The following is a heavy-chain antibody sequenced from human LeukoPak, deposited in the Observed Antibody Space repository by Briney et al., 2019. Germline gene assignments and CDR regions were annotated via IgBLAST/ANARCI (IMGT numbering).Heavy chain of an antibody. CDR2: IYHSGST. CDR3: ARDGVHYYDSSGYFAAFDI. D-gene: IGHD3-22*01. V-gene: IGHV4-38-2*02. Sequence: SETLSLTCTVSGYSISSGYYWGWIRQPPGNGLEWIGSIYHSGSTYYNPSLKSRVTISVDTSKNQFSLKLNSVTAADTAFYYCARDGVHYYDSSGYFAAFDIWGQGTMVTVSS. CDR1: GYSISSGYY. J-gene: IGHJ3*02.